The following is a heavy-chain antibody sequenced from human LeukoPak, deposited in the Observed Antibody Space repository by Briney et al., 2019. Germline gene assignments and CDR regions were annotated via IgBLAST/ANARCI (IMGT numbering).Heavy chain of an antibody. D-gene: IGHD3-10*01. CDR1: GYTITDYY. V-gene: IGHV1-2*02. CDR2: INPNSGGT. CDR3: ARAHYLRLYFFDY. Sequence: ASVKVSCKASGYTITDYYIHWVRQAPGQGLEWMGWINPNSGGTNYAQKFEGRVTMTTDTPINTAYMELSSLTSDDTAVYFCARAHYLRLYFFDYWGQGTLVTVSS. J-gene: IGHJ4*02.